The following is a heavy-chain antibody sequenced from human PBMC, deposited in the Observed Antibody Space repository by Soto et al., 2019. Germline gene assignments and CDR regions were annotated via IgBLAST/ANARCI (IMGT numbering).Heavy chain of an antibody. CDR3: ARPYVEVAVNDAFDI. CDR2: IGTHPDTT. J-gene: IGHJ3*02. V-gene: IGHV3-23*01. Sequence: EVQLLESGGGLVQPGGSLRLSCAASGFTFSTYALTWVRQAPGKGLEWVSSIGTHPDTTYYVDSVKGRFSISRDNSKNTVYLQMSSLSAEDTAVYYCARPYVEVAVNDAFDIWGRGTMVTVSS. D-gene: IGHD3-16*01. CDR1: GFTFSTYA.